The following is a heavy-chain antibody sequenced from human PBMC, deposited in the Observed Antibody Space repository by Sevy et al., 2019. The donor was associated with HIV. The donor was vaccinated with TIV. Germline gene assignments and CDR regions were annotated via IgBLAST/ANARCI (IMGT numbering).Heavy chain of an antibody. V-gene: IGHV3-20*01. CDR2: INWKTDNV. J-gene: IGHJ3*02. D-gene: IGHD3-22*01. Sequence: GGSLRLSCAASVFTFDDYARSWVRQAPGKGLEWVSAINWKTDNVGYADSVKGRFTISRDNAKRSLYLQMNSLRPEDTALYHCARNTYYLDSTGFGAFDIWGQGIMVTVSS. CDR1: VFTFDDYA. CDR3: ARNTYYLDSTGFGAFDI.